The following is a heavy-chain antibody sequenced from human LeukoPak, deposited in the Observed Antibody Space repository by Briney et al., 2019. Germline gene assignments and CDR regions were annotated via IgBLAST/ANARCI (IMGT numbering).Heavy chain of an antibody. CDR2: INHSGST. D-gene: IGHD6-19*01. V-gene: IGHV4-34*01. CDR1: GGSFSGYY. J-gene: IGHJ4*02. Sequence: SETLSLTCAVYGGSFSGYYWSWIRQPPGKGLEWIGEINHSGSTNYNPSLKSRVTISVDTSKNQFSLELSSVTAADTAVYYCARDSRMYSSGWYPYWGQGTLVTVSS. CDR3: ARDSRMYSSGWYPY.